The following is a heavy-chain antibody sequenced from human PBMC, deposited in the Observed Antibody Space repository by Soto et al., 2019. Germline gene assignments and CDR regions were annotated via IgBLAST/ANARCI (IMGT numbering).Heavy chain of an antibody. V-gene: IGHV3-30*18. CDR3: AKDEDTAMVEPNFDY. D-gene: IGHD5-18*01. J-gene: IGHJ4*02. CDR2: ISYDGSNK. CDR1: GFTFSSYG. Sequence: GGSLRLSCAASGFTFSSYGMHWVRQAPGKGLEWVAVISYDGSNKYYADSVKCRFTISRDNSKNTLYLQMNSLRAEDTAVYYCAKDEDTAMVEPNFDYWGQGTLVTVSS.